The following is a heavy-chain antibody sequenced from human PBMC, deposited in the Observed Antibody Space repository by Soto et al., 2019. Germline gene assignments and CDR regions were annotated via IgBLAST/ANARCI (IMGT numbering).Heavy chain of an antibody. V-gene: IGHV1-69*12. CDR2: IIPIFGTA. D-gene: IGHD2-15*01. Sequence: QVQLVQSGAEVKKPGSSVKVSCKASGGTFSSYAISWVRQAPGQGLEWMGGIIPIFGTANYAQKFQGRVTITADEHTSTAYMELSSLRSEDTAMYSCARTILYCSGGSCYPPIHYWYFALWGRGTLVTVSS. CDR3: ARTILYCSGGSCYPPIHYWYFAL. J-gene: IGHJ2*01. CDR1: GGTFSSYA.